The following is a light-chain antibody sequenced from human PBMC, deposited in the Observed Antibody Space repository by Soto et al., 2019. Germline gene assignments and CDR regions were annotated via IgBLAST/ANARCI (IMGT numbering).Light chain of an antibody. CDR2: DAS. Sequence: DIPMTQSPSTLSASVGDRVTITCRPSQSISSWLAWYQQKLGRAPRLLIYDASSLESGVPSRFSGSGYGTAITLTISSLQADDFATYYCQQYNTYSSRTFGGGTKVEIK. CDR3: QQYNTYSSRT. J-gene: IGKJ4*01. V-gene: IGKV1-5*01. CDR1: QSISSW.